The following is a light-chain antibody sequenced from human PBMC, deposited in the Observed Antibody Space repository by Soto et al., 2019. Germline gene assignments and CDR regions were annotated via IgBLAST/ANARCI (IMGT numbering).Light chain of an antibody. V-gene: IGLV2-14*01. CDR2: DVS. J-gene: IGLJ2*01. CDR3: SSYTSSSTLQVV. Sequence: QSALTQPASVSGSPGQSITISCTGTSSDVGGYNYVSWYQQHPGKAPKLMIYDVSNRPSGVSNRFSGYKSGNTASLTISGLQDEDEADYYCSSYTSSSTLQVVFGGGTKLTVL. CDR1: SSDVGGYNY.